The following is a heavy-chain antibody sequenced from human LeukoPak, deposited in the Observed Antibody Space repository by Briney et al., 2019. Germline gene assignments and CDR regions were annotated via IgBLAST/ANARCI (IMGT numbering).Heavy chain of an antibody. V-gene: IGHV3-48*04. Sequence: GGSLRLSCKASGFSFSNYYMNWVRQAPGKGLEWLSHINGRGGIINYADSVKGRFTISRDNARNSLGLHMSSLGAEDTAVYYCAREGDGSRYYFDYWGQGILVTVSS. J-gene: IGHJ4*02. CDR1: GFSFSNYY. D-gene: IGHD2-21*01. CDR3: AREGDGSRYYFDY. CDR2: INGRGGII.